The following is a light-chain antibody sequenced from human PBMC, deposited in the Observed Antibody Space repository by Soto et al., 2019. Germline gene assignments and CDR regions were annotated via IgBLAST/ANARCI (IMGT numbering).Light chain of an antibody. Sequence: DLVLTQSPLFLPVTPGEPASISCRSSQSLLNERGYIYLDWYLQKPGQSPQLLIYLGSNRASGVPDRFSGNVSGTDFTLKISRVEAEDVGVYYCMQALQIPMTFGGGTKV. J-gene: IGKJ4*01. CDR2: LGS. CDR3: MQALQIPMT. CDR1: QSLLNERGYIY. V-gene: IGKV2-28*01.